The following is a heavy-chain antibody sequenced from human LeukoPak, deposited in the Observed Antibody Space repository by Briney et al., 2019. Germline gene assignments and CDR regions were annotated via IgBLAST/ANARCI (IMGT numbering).Heavy chain of an antibody. CDR2: ISSSSSYI. V-gene: IGHV3-21*01. D-gene: IGHD6-19*01. CDR3: ARAGGGGGWYEPNFDY. Sequence: PGGSLRLSCAASGFTFSSYSMNWVRQAPGKGLEWVSSISSSSSYIYYADSVKGRFTISRDNAKNSLYLQMNSLRAEDTAVYYCARAGGGGGWYEPNFDYWGQGTLVTVSS. CDR1: GFTFSSYS. J-gene: IGHJ4*02.